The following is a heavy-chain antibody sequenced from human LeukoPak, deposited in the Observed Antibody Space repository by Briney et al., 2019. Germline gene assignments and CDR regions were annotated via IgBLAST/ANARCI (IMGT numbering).Heavy chain of an antibody. CDR2: IKQDGSEK. D-gene: IGHD3-22*01. Sequence: PGGSLRLSCAASGFTFSSYWMSWVRQAPGKGLEWVANIKQDGSEKYYVDSVKGRFTISRDNAKNSLYLQMNSLRAEDTAVYYCAKDEIQWLLQGGAFDYWGQGTLVTVSS. CDR1: GFTFSSYW. J-gene: IGHJ4*02. CDR3: AKDEIQWLLQGGAFDY. V-gene: IGHV3-7*03.